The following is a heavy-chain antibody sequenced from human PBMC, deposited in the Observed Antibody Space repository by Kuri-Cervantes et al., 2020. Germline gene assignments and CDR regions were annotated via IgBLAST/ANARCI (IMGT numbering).Heavy chain of an antibody. CDR2: IGGDFTT. J-gene: IGHJ4*02. CDR1: GFTFDSYA. D-gene: IGHD3-10*01. CDR3: AREFVGGWPFDY. V-gene: IGHV3-23*01. Sequence: GESLKISCAASGFTFDSYAMSWVRQAPGKGLQWVSAIGGDFTTYYADSVKHRFTISRDNSKNTLYLQMYSLRDEDTAVYYCAREFVGGWPFDYWGLGTLVTVSS.